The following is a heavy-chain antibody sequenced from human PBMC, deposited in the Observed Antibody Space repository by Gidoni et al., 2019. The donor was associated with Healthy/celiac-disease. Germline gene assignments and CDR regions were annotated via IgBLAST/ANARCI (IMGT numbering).Heavy chain of an antibody. J-gene: IGHJ6*02. V-gene: IGHV6-1*01. CDR1: GDSVSSNSAA. Sequence: QVQLQQSGPGLVKPSQTLSLTCSISGDSVSSNSAAWNWIRQSPSRGLEWLGRTYSRSKWYNDYAVSGKIRITIDPDTSKNQFSLQLNSVTPEDTAVYYCARNPPTPFPYYYGMDVWGQGTTVTVSS. CDR2: TYSRSKWYN. CDR3: ARNPPTPFPYYYGMDV.